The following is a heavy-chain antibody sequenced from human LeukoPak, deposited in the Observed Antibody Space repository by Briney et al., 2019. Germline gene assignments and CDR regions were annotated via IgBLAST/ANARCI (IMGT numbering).Heavy chain of an antibody. D-gene: IGHD6-6*01. Sequence: SETLSPTCAVYDGSFNDYYWSWIRQPPGKGLEWIGEIKHSGSTKYNPSLKSRVTISVDKSKNQFSLKLKSVTAADTAVYYCAGSRPSDAFDIWGQGTMVTVSS. CDR1: DGSFNDYY. CDR2: IKHSGST. CDR3: AGSRPSDAFDI. V-gene: IGHV4-34*01. J-gene: IGHJ3*02.